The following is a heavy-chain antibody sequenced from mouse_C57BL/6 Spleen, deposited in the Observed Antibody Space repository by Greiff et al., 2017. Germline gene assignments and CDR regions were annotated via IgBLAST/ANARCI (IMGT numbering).Heavy chain of an antibody. J-gene: IGHJ2*01. CDR3: ARDDYDYDETLDY. Sequence: EVKLQESGPGLVKPSQSLSLTCSVTGYSITSGYYWNWIRQFPGNKLEWMGYISYDGSNNYNPSLKNRISITRDTSKNQFFLKLNSVTTEDTATYYCARDDYDYDETLDYWGQGTTLTVSS. CDR1: GYSITSGYY. D-gene: IGHD2-4*01. CDR2: ISYDGSN. V-gene: IGHV3-6*01.